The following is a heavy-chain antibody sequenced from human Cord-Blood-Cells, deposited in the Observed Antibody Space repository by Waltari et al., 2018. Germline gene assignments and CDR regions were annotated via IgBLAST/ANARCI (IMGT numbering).Heavy chain of an antibody. V-gene: IGHV4-34*01. CDR2: INHSGST. Sequence: QVQLQQWGAGLLKPSETLSLTCAVYGGSFSGYYWSWIRQPPGKGLEWIGEINHSGSTNYNPSLESRVTISVDTSKNQFSLKLSSVTAADTAVYYCARGNEYSSSPFDYWGQGTLVTVSS. J-gene: IGHJ4*02. CDR1: GGSFSGYY. D-gene: IGHD6-6*01. CDR3: ARGNEYSSSPFDY.